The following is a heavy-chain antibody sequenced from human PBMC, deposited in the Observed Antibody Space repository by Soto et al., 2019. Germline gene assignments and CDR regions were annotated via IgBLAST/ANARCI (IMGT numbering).Heavy chain of an antibody. D-gene: IGHD3-22*01. V-gene: IGHV3-7*01. CDR2: VSSDGRDK. Sequence: EVQLEESGGGLVQPGGSLRLSCAASGVSFSSYWMSWVRQAPGKGPEWVAIVSSDGRDKTYADSVKGRFTISRDKAENSLFLQMNSLRADDTAVYYCARDDSYSGPFDYWGQGALVTVSS. CDR3: ARDDSYSGPFDY. J-gene: IGHJ4*02. CDR1: GVSFSSYW.